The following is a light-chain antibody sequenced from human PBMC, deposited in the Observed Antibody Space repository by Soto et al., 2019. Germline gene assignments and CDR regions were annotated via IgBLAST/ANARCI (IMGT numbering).Light chain of an antibody. Sequence: QSALTQPPSVSGSPGQSVTISCTGTSSDIGSYNRVSWYQQHPGTAPKLMIYEVSNRPSGVPDRFSGSKSGNTASLTISGLAAEDEDDYYCSSYTTSSTVVFGGGTKVTVL. CDR2: EVS. CDR3: SSYTTSSTVV. J-gene: IGLJ2*01. V-gene: IGLV2-18*02. CDR1: SSDIGSYNR.